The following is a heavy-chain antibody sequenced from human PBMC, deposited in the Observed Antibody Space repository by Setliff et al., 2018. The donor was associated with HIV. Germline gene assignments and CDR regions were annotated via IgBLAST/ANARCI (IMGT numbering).Heavy chain of an antibody. V-gene: IGHV1-46*01. Sequence: ASVKVSCKASGYTFTNFYMHWVRQAPGQGLEWMGIINPGGGNTRYAQRFQGRVSLTIDTSASTAYMELRSLRSDDTAVYYCARDDGGYNYAEASDVWGQGTMVTVSS. CDR1: GYTFTNFY. D-gene: IGHD3-16*01. CDR2: INPGGGNT. CDR3: ARDDGGYNYAEASDV. J-gene: IGHJ3*01.